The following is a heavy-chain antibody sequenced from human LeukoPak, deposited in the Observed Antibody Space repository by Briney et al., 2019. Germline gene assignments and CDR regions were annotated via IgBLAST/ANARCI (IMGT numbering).Heavy chain of an antibody. Sequence: GGSLRLSCAASGFTFSSYSMNWVRQAPGKGLEWVSSISSSSSYIYYADSVKGRFTISRDNAKNSLYLQMNSLRAEDTAVYYCARDITPSGTRVPAAFDYWGQGTLVTVSS. D-gene: IGHD1-14*01. V-gene: IGHV3-21*01. CDR2: ISSSSSYI. CDR3: ARDITPSGTRVPAAFDY. CDR1: GFTFSSYS. J-gene: IGHJ4*02.